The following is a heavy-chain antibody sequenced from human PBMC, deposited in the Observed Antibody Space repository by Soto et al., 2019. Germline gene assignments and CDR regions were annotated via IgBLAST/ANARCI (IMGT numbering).Heavy chain of an antibody. CDR3: ARGMYYYDSSGYRYYYYGMDV. J-gene: IGHJ6*02. V-gene: IGHV3-30-3*01. CDR2: ISYDGSNK. D-gene: IGHD3-22*01. CDR1: GFTFSSYA. Sequence: SLGPSCVASGFTFSSYAMHWVRQAPGKGLEWVAVISYDGSNKYYADSVKGRFTISRDNSKNTLYLQMNSLRAEDTAVYYCARGMYYYDSSGYRYYYYGMDVWGQVTTFTVSS.